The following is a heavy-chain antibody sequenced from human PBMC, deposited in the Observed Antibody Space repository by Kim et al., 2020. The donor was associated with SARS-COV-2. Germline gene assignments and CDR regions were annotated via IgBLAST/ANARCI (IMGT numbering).Heavy chain of an antibody. CDR1: GFTFSSYS. CDR2: ISSSSSYI. V-gene: IGHV3-21*01. Sequence: GGSLRLSCAASGFTFSSYSMNWVRQAPGKGLEWVSSISSSSSYIYYADSVKGRFTISRDNAKNSLYLQMNSLRAEDTAVYYCARGSYSSPYYYYYGMDVWGQGTTVTVSS. J-gene: IGHJ6*02. CDR3: ARGSYSSPYYYYYGMDV. D-gene: IGHD6-13*01.